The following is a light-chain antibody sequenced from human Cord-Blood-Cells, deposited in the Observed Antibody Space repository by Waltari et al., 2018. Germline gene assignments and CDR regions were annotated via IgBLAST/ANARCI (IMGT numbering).Light chain of an antibody. V-gene: IGLV2-23*01. CDR3: CSYAGSSTLV. Sequence: QSALTQPASVSGSPGQSITISCPGTSRDAGSYNLFSWYQQHPGKAPKLMIYEGSKRPSGVSNRFSGSKSGNTASLTISGLQAEDEADYYCCSYAGSSTLVFGTGTKVTVL. CDR1: SRDAGSYNL. CDR2: EGS. J-gene: IGLJ1*01.